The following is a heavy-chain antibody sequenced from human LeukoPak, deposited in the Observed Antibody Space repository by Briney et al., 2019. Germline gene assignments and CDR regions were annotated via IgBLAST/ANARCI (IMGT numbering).Heavy chain of an antibody. V-gene: IGHV4-4*07. CDR2: FYTTEST. D-gene: IGHD3-10*01. CDR1: VGSISSYY. J-gene: IGHJ4*02. CDR3: ARDLDYGSGYDY. Sequence: SETLSLTCTLSVGSISSYYWSCIRQPAGKGREWIGRFYTTESTNYNHSLKSRVTMSVDTSKNQFSLKLSSVTAADTAVYYCARDLDYGSGYDYWGQGTLVTVSS.